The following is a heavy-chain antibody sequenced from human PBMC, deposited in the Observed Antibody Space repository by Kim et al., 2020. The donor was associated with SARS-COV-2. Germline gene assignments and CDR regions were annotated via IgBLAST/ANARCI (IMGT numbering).Heavy chain of an antibody. CDR1: GFTFSRYD. J-gene: IGHJ5*02. V-gene: IGHV3-13*01. D-gene: IGHD6-13*01. Sequence: GGSLRLSCAASGFTFSRYDIHWVRQPPGKGLEWVSAIGTAADTYYEDSVRGRFTVSREDDEDSAYLQMTSLRVGDTAIYYCARDYDQHLDLWGQGTLVTV. CDR2: IGTAADT. CDR3: ARDYDQHLDL.